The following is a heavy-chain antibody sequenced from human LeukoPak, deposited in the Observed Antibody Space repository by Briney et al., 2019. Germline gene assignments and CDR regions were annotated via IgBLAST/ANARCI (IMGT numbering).Heavy chain of an antibody. V-gene: IGHV4-30-2*01. CDR1: GGSTSSAGYS. CDR2: IYHSGST. J-gene: IGHJ4*02. Sequence: PSETLSLTCAVSGGSTSSAGYSWSWIRQPPGKGLEWIGYIYHSGSTYYNSSLKSRVTISVDRSKNQFSLKLTSVTAADTAVYYCARLGRYDYFIDYWGQGTLVTVSS. D-gene: IGHD3-16*01. CDR3: ARLGRYDYFIDY.